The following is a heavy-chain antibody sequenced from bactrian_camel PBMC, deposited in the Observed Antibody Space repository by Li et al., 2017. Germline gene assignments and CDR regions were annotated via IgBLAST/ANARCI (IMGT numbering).Heavy chain of an antibody. J-gene: IGHJ4*01. D-gene: IGHD3*01. Sequence: HVQLVESGGGSVQAGGSLRLSCAVSGDIISTYCMAWFRQAPGKEREGVAEVDDDGSTTYVDSVKGRFTISKDNAKNTVYLQINSLEPEDTAIYYCAAAKGLPDLLRGGYLSARSYNYWGRGTQVTVS. CDR1: GDIISTYC. CDR2: VDDDGST. CDR3: AAAKGLPDLLRGGYLSARSYNY. V-gene: IGHV3S53*01.